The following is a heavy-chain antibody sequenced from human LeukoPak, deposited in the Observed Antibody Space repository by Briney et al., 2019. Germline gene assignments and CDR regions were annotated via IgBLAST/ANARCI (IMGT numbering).Heavy chain of an antibody. CDR1: GGTFSSYA. CDR2: IVPIFDTA. J-gene: IGHJ4*02. CDR3: ARGPMGYGDY. Sequence: ASVKVSCKTSGGTFSSYAISWVRQASRQGLEWMGGIVPIFDTALYEQRFQDRLTITADKSTNTVYMELSSLRSDDTAVYYCARGPMGYGDYWGQGTLVTVSS. D-gene: IGHD1-1*01. V-gene: IGHV1-69*06.